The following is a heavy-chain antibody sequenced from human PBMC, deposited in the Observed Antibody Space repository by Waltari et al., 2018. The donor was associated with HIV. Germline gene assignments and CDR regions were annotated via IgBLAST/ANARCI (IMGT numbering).Heavy chain of an antibody. V-gene: IGHV1-2*06. D-gene: IGHD2-21*01. CDR1: GYTFTEYY. CDR3: ARGGRNNVEAKGSLDY. CDR2: INTNSGGT. J-gene: IGHJ4*02. Sequence: QVQLVQSGAEGRKPGASVKVSCKASGYTFTEYYWYWVRQAPGQGREWTGRINTNSGGTKSAQKFLGRVTVTRDTSISTAYMELSTLRSDDTAVYYCARGGRNNVEAKGSLDYWGPGTLVTVSS.